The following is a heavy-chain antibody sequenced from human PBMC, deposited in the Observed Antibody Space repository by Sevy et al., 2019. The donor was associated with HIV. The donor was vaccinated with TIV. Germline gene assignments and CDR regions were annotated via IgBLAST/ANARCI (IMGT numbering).Heavy chain of an antibody. V-gene: IGHV3-49*04. D-gene: IGHD6-13*01. CDR3: TRWKAAQSIFDY. CDR1: GFTFGDYC. J-gene: IGHJ4*02. CDR2: LKSDVYGGTV. Sequence: GSLRLSCAASGFTFGDYCMSWVRQAPGKGLEWVAFLKSDVYGGTVDHAASVRGRFVISRDDSKTIAYLQMNDLKTEDTGVYYCTRWKAAQSIFDYWGQGALVTVSS.